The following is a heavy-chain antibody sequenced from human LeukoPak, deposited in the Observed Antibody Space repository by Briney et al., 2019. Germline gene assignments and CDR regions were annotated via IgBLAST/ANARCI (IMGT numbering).Heavy chain of an antibody. V-gene: IGHV3-15*01. J-gene: IGHJ4*02. CDR1: GFTFSNAW. Sequence: GGSLRLSCAASGFTFSNAWMSWVRQAPGKGLEWVGRIKSKTDGGTTDYAAPVEGRFTISRDDSKNTLYLQMSSLKTEDTAVYYCTTDYEWELPDYWGQGTLVTVSS. D-gene: IGHD1-26*01. CDR3: TTDYEWELPDY. CDR2: IKSKTDGGTT.